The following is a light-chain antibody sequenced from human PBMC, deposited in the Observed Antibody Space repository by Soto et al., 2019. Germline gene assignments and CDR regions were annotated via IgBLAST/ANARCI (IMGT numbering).Light chain of an antibody. CDR2: KAS. CDR3: QQYNSYRA. CDR1: QDISNY. V-gene: IGKV1-5*03. Sequence: DIQMTQSPSSLSASVGDRVTITCQASQDISNYLNWYQQKPGKAPKLLIYKASSLESGVPSRFSGSGSGTEFTLTISSLQPDDFATYYCQQYNSYRAFGQGTKVEIK. J-gene: IGKJ1*01.